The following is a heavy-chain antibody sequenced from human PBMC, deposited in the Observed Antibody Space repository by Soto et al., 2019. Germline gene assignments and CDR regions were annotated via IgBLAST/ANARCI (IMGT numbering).Heavy chain of an antibody. CDR2: VYSTGTT. Sequence: QVLLRESGPGLVKPSETLALTCAVSGDSVSSSDFYWTWIRQPPGKPLEWIGYVYSTGTTSYSPSLKSRVDISGDTSENQFSLKRRSVTAADAAVYFCARVSKLVAPKDGKRAYFFAMDVWGHGTTVTVS. CDR3: ARVSKLVAPKDGKRAYFFAMDV. J-gene: IGHJ6*02. CDR1: GDSVSSSDFY. V-gene: IGHV4-61*08. D-gene: IGHD6-6*01.